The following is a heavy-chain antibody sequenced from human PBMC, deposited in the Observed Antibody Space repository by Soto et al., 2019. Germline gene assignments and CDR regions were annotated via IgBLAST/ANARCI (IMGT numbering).Heavy chain of an antibody. CDR1: GFSLTTTGVG. CDR3: AHVGRLEQWLYRLDH. D-gene: IGHD6-19*01. V-gene: IGHV2-5*02. CDR2: IYWDDDK. Sequence: QITLKESGPSLVKPTQTLTLTCTFSGFSLTTTGVGVVWIRQPPGKALEWLALIYWDDDKHYSPSLRSRLTVTKDTTKNQVVLTLTNVDPADTGTYFSAHVGRLEQWLYRLDHWGQGTLVTVSS. J-gene: IGHJ4*02.